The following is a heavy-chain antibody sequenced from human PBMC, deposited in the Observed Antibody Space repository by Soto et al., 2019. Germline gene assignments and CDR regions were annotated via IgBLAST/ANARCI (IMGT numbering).Heavy chain of an antibody. CDR2: MSFDGNHQ. V-gene: IGHV3-30*03. D-gene: IGHD3-3*01. Sequence: QVHLVESGGGVVQPGGCLRLSCAASGFTINRNDMYWVRQAPGKGLEWVAVMSFDGNHQHYADSVKGRFTISRDNSKNTLSLEMNSLRRDDTAVYYCASCERFPRVGVDYYALDVWGQGTTVIVSS. CDR3: ASCERFPRVGVDYYALDV. CDR1: GFTINRND. J-gene: IGHJ6*02.